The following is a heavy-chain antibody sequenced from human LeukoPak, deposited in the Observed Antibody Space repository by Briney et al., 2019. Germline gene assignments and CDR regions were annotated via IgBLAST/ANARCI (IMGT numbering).Heavy chain of an antibody. CDR1: GGSISSSGYY. CDR3: AGHGESGSYLNWFDP. J-gene: IGHJ5*02. Sequence: SETLSLTCTVSGGSISSSGYYWGWIRQSPGKGLEWIGTIYYSGSTDYNPSLKSRVTMSVDTSKNQFSLKLSSVTAADTAVYYCAGHGESGSYLNWFDPWGQGTLVTVSS. D-gene: IGHD3-10*01. V-gene: IGHV4-39*01. CDR2: IYYSGST.